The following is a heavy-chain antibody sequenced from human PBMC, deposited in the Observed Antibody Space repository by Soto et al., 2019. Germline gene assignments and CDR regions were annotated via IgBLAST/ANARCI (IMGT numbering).Heavy chain of an antibody. V-gene: IGHV4-39*01. CDR1: DDSVTISDYY. Sequence: QLQLQESGPGVVKPSETLSLTCTVSDDSVTISDYYWGWIRQPPGKGLEWIGSIHYSGSTYYNPSLKSRVTISGDTSKKQFSLKLTSVTAADAAVYYCAAPVSGGYDAEYWGQGTLVTVSA. CDR2: IHYSGST. J-gene: IGHJ4*02. CDR3: AAPVSGGYDAEY. D-gene: IGHD3-22*01.